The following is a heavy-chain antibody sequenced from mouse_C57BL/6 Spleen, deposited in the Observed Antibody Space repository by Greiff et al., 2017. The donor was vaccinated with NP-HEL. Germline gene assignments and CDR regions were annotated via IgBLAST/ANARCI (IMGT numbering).Heavy chain of an antibody. D-gene: IGHD1-1*01. CDR2: IDPSDSET. V-gene: IGHV1-52*01. Sequence: QVQLQQPGAELVRPGSSVKLSCKASGYTFTSYWMHWVKQRPIQGLEWIGNIDPSDSETHYNQKFKDKATLTVDKSSSTAYMQLSSLTSEVSAVYDCAREEITTVGFDYWGQGTTLTVSS. J-gene: IGHJ2*01. CDR3: AREEITTVGFDY. CDR1: GYTFTSYW.